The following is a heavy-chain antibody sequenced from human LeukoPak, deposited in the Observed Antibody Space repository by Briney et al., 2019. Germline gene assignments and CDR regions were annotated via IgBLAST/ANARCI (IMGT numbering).Heavy chain of an antibody. V-gene: IGHV3-23*01. D-gene: IGHD4-23*01. CDR2: IRGSGGIT. Sequence: ETLSLTCAVYGGSFSGYYWSWIRQAPGKGLEWVSTIRGSGGITYYADSVKGRFTISRDNSKNTLFLQMNSLRAEDTAVYYCAPTLGGGTSDRLFDYRGQGTLVTVSS. CDR1: GGSFSGYY. J-gene: IGHJ4*02. CDR3: APTLGGGTSDRLFDY.